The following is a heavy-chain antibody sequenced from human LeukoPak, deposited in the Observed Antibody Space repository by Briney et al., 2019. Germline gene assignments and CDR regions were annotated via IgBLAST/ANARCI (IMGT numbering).Heavy chain of an antibody. CDR2: INSVGRST. J-gene: IGHJ4*02. CDR1: GFTFNNYG. V-gene: IGHV3-74*01. Sequence: PGWSLSLSCVASGFTFNNYGIMWVRQAPGKGLEWVSYINSVGRSTTYPDSVKGRFTISRDNAKNSLCLQMTSLRAEDTAFYYCARGSKGMSNWLQGTLVIVSS. CDR3: ARGSKGMSN.